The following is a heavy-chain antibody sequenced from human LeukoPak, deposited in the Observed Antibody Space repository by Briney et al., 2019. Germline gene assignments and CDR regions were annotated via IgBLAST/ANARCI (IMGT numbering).Heavy chain of an antibody. Sequence: GGSLRLSCAASGFTLRGYGMHWVRQAPGKGLEWVAFIRYDGSDKSYADSVKGRFTISRDNSKNTLYLQMNSLRAEDTAVYYCATYSSSSHYYYYYYYMDVWGKGTTVTVSS. J-gene: IGHJ6*03. CDR1: GFTLRGYG. V-gene: IGHV3-30*02. D-gene: IGHD6-6*01. CDR3: ATYSSSSHYYYYYYYMDV. CDR2: IRYDGSDK.